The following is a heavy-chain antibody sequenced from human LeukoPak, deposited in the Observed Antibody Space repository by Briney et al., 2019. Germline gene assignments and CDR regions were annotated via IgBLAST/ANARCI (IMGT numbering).Heavy chain of an antibody. CDR2: ISSSNTI. D-gene: IGHD1-7*01. CDR3: ARDDNWNYGGYFDY. Sequence: QPGGSLRLSCAASGFTFNSYSMTWVRQAPGKGLEWVSYISSSNTIYYADSVKGRFTISRDNAKNSLYLQMNGLRAEDTAVYYCARDDNWNYGGYFDYWGQGTLVTVSS. CDR1: GFTFNSYS. V-gene: IGHV3-48*01. J-gene: IGHJ4*02.